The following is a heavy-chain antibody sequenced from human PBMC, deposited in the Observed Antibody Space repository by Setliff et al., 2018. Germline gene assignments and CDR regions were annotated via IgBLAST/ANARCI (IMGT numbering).Heavy chain of an antibody. CDR2: FRSKAYGGTT. Sequence: GGSLRLSCAASGFTFSSYAMSWVRQAPGKGLEWVGFFRSKAYGGTTEYAASVKGRFTISRDDSKSIAYPQMNSLKTEDTAVYYCTRASSIAVAGSSIWGQGTQVTVSS. CDR1: GFTFSSYA. V-gene: IGHV3-49*04. CDR3: TRASSIAVAGSSI. D-gene: IGHD6-19*01. J-gene: IGHJ4*02.